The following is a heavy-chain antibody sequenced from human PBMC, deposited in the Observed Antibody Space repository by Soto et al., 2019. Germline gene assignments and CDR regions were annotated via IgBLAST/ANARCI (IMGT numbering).Heavy chain of an antibody. V-gene: IGHV3-11*06. J-gene: IGHJ6*02. Sequence: GGSLRLSCAASGFTFSDYYMSWIRQAPGKGLEWVSYISSSSSYTNYADSVKGRFTIPRDNAKNSLYLQMNSLRAEDTAVYYCAREDIVVVPAAISYGMDVWGQGTTVTVSS. CDR3: AREDIVVVPAAISYGMDV. CDR1: GFTFSDYY. CDR2: ISSSSSYT. D-gene: IGHD2-2*01.